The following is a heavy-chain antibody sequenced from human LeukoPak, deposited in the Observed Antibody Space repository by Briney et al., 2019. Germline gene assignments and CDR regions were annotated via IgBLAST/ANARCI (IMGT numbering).Heavy chain of an antibody. Sequence: GGSLRLSCAASGSTFSSYEMNWVRQAPGKGLEWVSYISSSGSTIYYADSVKGRFTISRDNAKNSLYLQMNSLRAEDTAVYYCASGGWSGYYYYYMDVWGKGTTVTVSS. CDR3: ASGGWSGYYYYYMDV. CDR2: ISSSGSTI. D-gene: IGHD2-15*01. CDR1: GSTFSSYE. V-gene: IGHV3-48*03. J-gene: IGHJ6*03.